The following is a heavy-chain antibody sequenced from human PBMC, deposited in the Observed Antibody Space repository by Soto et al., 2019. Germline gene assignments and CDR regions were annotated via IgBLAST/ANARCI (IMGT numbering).Heavy chain of an antibody. V-gene: IGHV3-23*01. CDR3: ARYYGSGSYYLENVGDY. Sequence: GGSLRLSCAASGFTFSSYAMSWVRQAPGKGLEWVSAISGSGGSTYYADSVKGRFTSSRDNSKNTLYRQMNSLRAEDTAVYYCARYYGSGSYYLENVGDYWGQGTLVTVSS. CDR2: ISGSGGST. D-gene: IGHD3-10*01. J-gene: IGHJ4*02. CDR1: GFTFSSYA.